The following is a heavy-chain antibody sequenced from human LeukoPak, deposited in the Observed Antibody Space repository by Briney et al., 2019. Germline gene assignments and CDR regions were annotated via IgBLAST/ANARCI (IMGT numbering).Heavy chain of an antibody. V-gene: IGHV3-48*01. CDR3: ARAAKWEFYHYYMDV. CDR2: ISNGSGNR. CDR1: EFTFISYS. J-gene: IGHJ6*03. Sequence: GGSLRLSCVASEFTFISYSMIWVRQAPGKGLEWISYISNGSGNRYYADSVKGRFTISIDNAKNLLYLQMNNLRADDTAVYYCARAAKWEFYHYYMDVWGKGTAVAVSS. D-gene: IGHD1-26*01.